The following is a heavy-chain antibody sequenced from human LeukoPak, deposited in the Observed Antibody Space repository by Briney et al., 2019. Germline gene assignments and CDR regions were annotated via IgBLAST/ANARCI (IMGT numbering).Heavy chain of an antibody. CDR3: AREGDTAMVQFDY. CDR1: GGSISSGGYS. V-gene: IGHV4-30-2*01. CDR2: IYHSGST. D-gene: IGHD5-18*01. J-gene: IGHJ4*02. Sequence: SETLSLTCAVSGGSISSGGYSWSWIRQPPGKGLEWIGYIYHSGSTYYNPSLKSRVTISVDTSKNQFSLKLSSVTAADTAVYYCAREGDTAMVQFDYWGQGTLVTVSS.